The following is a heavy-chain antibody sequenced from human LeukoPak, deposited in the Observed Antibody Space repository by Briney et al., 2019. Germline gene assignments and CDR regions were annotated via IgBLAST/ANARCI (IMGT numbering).Heavy chain of an antibody. J-gene: IGHJ4*02. CDR1: GLLFSSHG. V-gene: IGHV3-33*01. CDR2: IWYDGSNK. Sequence: GGSLRLSCAASSGLLFSSHGMHWVRQAPGKGLEGVAVIWYDGSNKWYADSVKGRFTISRDNSKNTLYLQMDSLRAEDTAVYYCARARNNYDSSGYSALDCWGQGTLVTVSS. D-gene: IGHD3-22*01. CDR3: ARARNNYDSSGYSALDC.